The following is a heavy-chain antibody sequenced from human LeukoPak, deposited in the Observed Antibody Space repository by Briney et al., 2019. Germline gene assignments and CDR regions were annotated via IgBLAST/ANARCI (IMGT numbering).Heavy chain of an antibody. CDR1: GFSLSTSGVG. Sequence: SGPTLVKPPQTLTLTCAFSGFSLSTSGVGVGWIRQPPGKALEWLALIYWNDDKHYSPSLESRLTITKDTSRNQVVLTVTNMDPVDTATYYCAHQRGSRVYFDYWGQGTLVTVSS. D-gene: IGHD1-26*01. CDR2: IYWNDDK. V-gene: IGHV2-5*01. CDR3: AHQRGSRVYFDY. J-gene: IGHJ4*02.